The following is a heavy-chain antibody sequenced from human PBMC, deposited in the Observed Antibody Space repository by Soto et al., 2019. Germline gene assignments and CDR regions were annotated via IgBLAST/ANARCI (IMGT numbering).Heavy chain of an antibody. CDR2: INSDGSST. J-gene: IGHJ6*02. CDR3: ASGLRGLATTPSYGMDV. V-gene: IGHV3-74*01. CDR1: GFTFSSYW. Sequence: EVQLVESGGGLVQPGGSLRLSCAASGFTFSSYWMHWVRQAPGKGLVWVSRINSDGSSTSYADSVKGRFTISRDNAKNTLYLQMNSLSAEDTAVYYCASGLRGLATTPSYGMDVWGQGTTVTVSS. D-gene: IGHD5-12*01.